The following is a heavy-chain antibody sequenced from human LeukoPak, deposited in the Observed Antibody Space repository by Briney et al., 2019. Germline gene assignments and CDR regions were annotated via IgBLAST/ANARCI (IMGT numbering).Heavy chain of an antibody. CDR1: GFTFSSYS. CDR2: ISSSSSYI. Sequence: GRSLRLSCAASGFTFSSYSMNWVRQAPGKGLEWVSSISSSSSYIYYADSVKGRFTISRDNAKNSLYLQMNSLRAEDTAVYYCARDLDSSGYYGSWGQGILVTVSS. V-gene: IGHV3-21*01. D-gene: IGHD3-22*01. J-gene: IGHJ4*02. CDR3: ARDLDSSGYYGS.